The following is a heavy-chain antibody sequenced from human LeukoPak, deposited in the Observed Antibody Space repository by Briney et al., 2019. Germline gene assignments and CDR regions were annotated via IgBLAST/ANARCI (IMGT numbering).Heavy chain of an antibody. V-gene: IGHV1-69*13. CDR3: ARATDILTGPGAWFDP. CDR2: IIPISGTA. D-gene: IGHD3-9*01. CDR1: GGTFSSYA. J-gene: IGHJ5*02. Sequence: SVNVSCKASGGTFSSYAISWVRQAPGQGLEWMGGIIPISGTANYAQKFQGRVTITADESTSTAYMELSSLRSEDTAVYYCARATDILTGPGAWFDPWGQGTLVTVSS.